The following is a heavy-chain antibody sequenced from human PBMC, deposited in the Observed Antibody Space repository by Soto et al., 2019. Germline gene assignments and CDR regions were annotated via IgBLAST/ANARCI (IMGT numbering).Heavy chain of an antibody. J-gene: IGHJ3*02. CDR3: AREPRYCRGGSCSITGDAYDI. CDR2: ISNRGDT. D-gene: IGHD2-15*01. CDR1: GFIVNDTY. Sequence: PWGSLRISCTASGFIVNDTYVDWVRQAPGKGLEWVSVISNRGDTHYADSVRGRFSLSRDISDNTLHLQMNNLRVEDTAVYYCAREPRYCRGGSCSITGDAYDIWGQGTMLTVSS. V-gene: IGHV3-66*01.